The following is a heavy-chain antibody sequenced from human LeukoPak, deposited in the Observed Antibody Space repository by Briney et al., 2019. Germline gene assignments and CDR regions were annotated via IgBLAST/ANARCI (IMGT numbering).Heavy chain of an antibody. CDR2: IGWNSGSI. D-gene: IGHD1-26*01. J-gene: IGHJ3*02. CDR3: AREAPGSYFGVGAFDI. Sequence: GGSLRLSCAASGFTFDDYAMHWVRQPPGKGLEWISGIGWNSGSIAYADSVKGRFTISRDNAKNSLYLQMNSLRAEDTAVYYCAREAPGSYFGVGAFDIWGQGTMVTVSS. CDR1: GFTFDDYA. V-gene: IGHV3-9*01.